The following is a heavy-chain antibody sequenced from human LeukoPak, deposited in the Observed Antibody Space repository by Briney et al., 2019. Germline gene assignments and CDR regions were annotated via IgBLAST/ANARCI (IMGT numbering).Heavy chain of an antibody. Sequence: GGSLRLSCAASEFDFSSHAMTWVRQAPGKGLEWVSAISISGSKTYYADSVKGRFTISRDNSKNTLYLQMNSLRAEDTAVYYCARDREYSSGWYDYWGQGTLVTVSS. J-gene: IGHJ4*02. CDR1: EFDFSSHA. V-gene: IGHV3-23*01. CDR2: ISISGSKT. CDR3: ARDREYSSGWYDY. D-gene: IGHD6-19*01.